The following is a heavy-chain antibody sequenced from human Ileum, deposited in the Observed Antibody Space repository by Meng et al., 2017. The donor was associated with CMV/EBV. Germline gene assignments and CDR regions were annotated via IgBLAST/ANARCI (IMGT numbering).Heavy chain of an antibody. CDR3: ARAVAGWYFDL. Sequence: QVQLQGSGPGLVSPSHTLSRNISGDGGSSRSGTCWWSRRCPSPGMGLVWIGYISSSGCHYYNPSLRSRITVSVDTSNNQFSLHLRSGTAADTAVYYCARAVAGWYFDLWGRGTLVTVSS. CDR1: GGSSRSGTCW. D-gene: IGHD3-10*01. V-gene: IGHV4-30-4*08. J-gene: IGHJ2*01. CDR2: ISSSGCH.